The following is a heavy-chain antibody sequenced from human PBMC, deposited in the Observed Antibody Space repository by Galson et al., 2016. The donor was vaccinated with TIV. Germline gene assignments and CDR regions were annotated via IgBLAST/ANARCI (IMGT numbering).Heavy chain of an antibody. CDR2: MNPYSGNT. V-gene: IGHV1-8*02. Sequence: SVKVSCKASGYSFINNDINWVRQATGQGLEWMGWMNPYSGNTGYAQKFQGRVTMTRNTAISTAYMELNSLTSEDTAVYYCARAVGGNWFDPWGQGTLVTVSS. J-gene: IGHJ5*02. D-gene: IGHD3-16*01. CDR3: ARAVGGNWFDP. CDR1: GYSFINND.